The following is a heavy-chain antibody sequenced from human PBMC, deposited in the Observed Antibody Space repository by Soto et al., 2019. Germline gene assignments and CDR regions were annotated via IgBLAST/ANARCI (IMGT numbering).Heavy chain of an antibody. J-gene: IGHJ5*02. CDR2: IYYSGRT. Sequence: QVQLQESGPGLAETLSLTCTVSGVSITTGDYYWNWIRQSPGKGLEWIGNIYYSGRTYYNPSLKSRVTISLDTSNNQFSLKLNSVTAADTAVYYCTSFGVASMNWFDPWGQGTLVTVSS. CDR1: GVSITTGDYY. CDR3: TSFGVASMNWFDP. D-gene: IGHD3-3*01. V-gene: IGHV4-30-4*01.